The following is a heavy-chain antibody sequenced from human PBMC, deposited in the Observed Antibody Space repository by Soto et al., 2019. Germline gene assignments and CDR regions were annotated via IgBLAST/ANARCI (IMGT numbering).Heavy chain of an antibody. Sequence: QVQLVESGGGVVQPGRSLRLSCAASGFSFNKYGIHWVRQAPGKGLEWVAVISYDGSNQYYADSVKGRFTISRVNSNNPLSLQMNSLRPEDTAVYYCAKDRGYSGSGGGYFDYWGQGTLVTVSS. D-gene: IGHD3-10*01. CDR2: ISYDGSNQ. CDR1: GFSFNKYG. V-gene: IGHV3-30*18. CDR3: AKDRGYSGSGGGYFDY. J-gene: IGHJ4*02.